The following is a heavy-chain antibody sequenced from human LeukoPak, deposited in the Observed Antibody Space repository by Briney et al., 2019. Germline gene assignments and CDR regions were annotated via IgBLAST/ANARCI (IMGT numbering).Heavy chain of an antibody. CDR3: ATIRKWFDY. V-gene: IGHV3-11*01. J-gene: IGHJ4*02. Sequence: GGSLRLSCAASGFNFSDYYMSWIRQAPGKGLECISYISSDGSTKYYADSVKGRFTISRDNAKNSLFLQMNSLSAEDKAVYYCATIRKWFDYWGQGTLVTVPS. CDR1: GFNFSDYY. CDR2: ISSDGSTK. D-gene: IGHD2-8*01.